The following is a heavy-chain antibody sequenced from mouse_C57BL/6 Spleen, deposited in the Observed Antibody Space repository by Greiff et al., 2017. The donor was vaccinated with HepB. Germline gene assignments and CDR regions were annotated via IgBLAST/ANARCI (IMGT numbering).Heavy chain of an antibody. Sequence: VQLVESGAELVRPGTSVKVSCKASGYAFTNYLIEWVKQRPGQGLEWIGVINPGSGGTNYNEKFKGKATLTADKSSSTAYMQLSSLTSEDSAVYFCARHYSNYWYFDVWGTGTTVTVSS. J-gene: IGHJ1*03. CDR3: ARHYSNYWYFDV. CDR2: INPGSGGT. V-gene: IGHV1-54*01. CDR1: GYAFTNYL. D-gene: IGHD2-5*01.